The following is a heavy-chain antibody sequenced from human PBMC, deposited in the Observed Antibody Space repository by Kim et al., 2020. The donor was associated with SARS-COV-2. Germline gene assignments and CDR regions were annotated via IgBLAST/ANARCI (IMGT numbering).Heavy chain of an antibody. D-gene: IGHD3-10*01. CDR2: INHSGRT. J-gene: IGHJ4*02. CDR3: ARRLSNTSGWGSHYCDL. Sequence: SETLSLTCAVYGGSFIGYYWSWIRQPPGKGLECIGEINHSGRTNYNPSLKSRVTLSVDTSKNQFSLKLTSVTAADTAVYYCARRLSNTSGWGSHYCDLWGQGTLVTVSS. CDR1: GGSFIGYY. V-gene: IGHV4-34*01.